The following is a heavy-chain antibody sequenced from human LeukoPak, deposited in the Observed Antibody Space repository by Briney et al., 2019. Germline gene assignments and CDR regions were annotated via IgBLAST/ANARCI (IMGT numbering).Heavy chain of an antibody. CDR2: IHSSGST. CDR3: ARERGHCSSASCYNWFGP. D-gene: IGHD2-2*01. CDR1: GGSLTNYF. J-gene: IGHJ5*02. V-gene: IGHV4-59*12. Sequence: SQTLTLTCTVSGGSLTNYFWSWIWQPPGTGLEWIGYIHSSGSTNYNPSFKSRVTTSVDTSKNQFSLKLSSVTAADTAVYYCARERGHCSSASCYNWFGPWGQGTLVTVSS.